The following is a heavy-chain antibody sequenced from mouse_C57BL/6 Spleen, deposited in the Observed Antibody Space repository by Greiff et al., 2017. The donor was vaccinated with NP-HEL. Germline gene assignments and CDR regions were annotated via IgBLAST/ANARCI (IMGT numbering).Heavy chain of an antibody. Sequence: DVHLVESGGGLVKPGGSLKLSCAASGFTFSDYGMHWVRQAPEKGLEWVAYISSGSSTIYYADTVKGRFTISRDNAKNTLFLQMTSLRSEDTAMYYCARGGYFYYFDYWGQGTTLTVSS. V-gene: IGHV5-17*01. CDR1: GFTFSDYG. CDR2: ISSGSSTI. J-gene: IGHJ2*01. CDR3: ARGGYFYYFDY.